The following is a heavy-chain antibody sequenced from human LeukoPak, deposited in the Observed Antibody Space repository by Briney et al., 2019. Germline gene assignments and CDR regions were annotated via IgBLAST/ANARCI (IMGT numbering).Heavy chain of an antibody. CDR3: ARGGDSSSWSTETLFDY. D-gene: IGHD6-13*01. CDR1: GFTFSSYD. J-gene: IGHJ4*02. CDR2: IGTAGDT. Sequence: GGSLRLSCAASGFTFSSYDMHWVRQATGKGLEWVSAIGTAGDTYYPGSVKGRFTISRENAKNSLYLQMNSLRAGDTAVYYCARGGDSSSWSTETLFDYWGQGTLVTVSS. V-gene: IGHV3-13*01.